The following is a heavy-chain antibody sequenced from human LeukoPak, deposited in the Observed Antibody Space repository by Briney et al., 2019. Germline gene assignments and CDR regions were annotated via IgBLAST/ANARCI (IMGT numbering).Heavy chain of an antibody. J-gene: IGHJ6*04. Sequence: SETLSLTCAVYGGSFSGYYWSWIRQPPGKGLEWIGGINHSGSTNYNPSLKSRVTISVDTSKNQFSLKLSSVTAADTAVYYCARGRIVVVPAATVYYGMDVWGKGTTVTVSS. CDR1: GGSFSGYY. D-gene: IGHD2-2*01. CDR3: ARGRIVVVPAATVYYGMDV. CDR2: INHSGST. V-gene: IGHV4-34*01.